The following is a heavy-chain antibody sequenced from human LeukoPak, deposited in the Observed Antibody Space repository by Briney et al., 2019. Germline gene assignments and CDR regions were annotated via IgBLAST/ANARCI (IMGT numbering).Heavy chain of an antibody. Sequence: ASVKVSCKTSGYTFTDYYIHWVPQAPGQGLEWMGCLNPNSGETKYAQKFQGRVTMTGDTSISTAYMELSRLTSDDTAVYYCARDRDYSNTERGFDYWGQGTLVTVSS. CDR1: GYTFTDYY. CDR3: ARDRDYSNTERGFDY. V-gene: IGHV1-2*02. D-gene: IGHD4-11*01. J-gene: IGHJ4*02. CDR2: LNPNSGET.